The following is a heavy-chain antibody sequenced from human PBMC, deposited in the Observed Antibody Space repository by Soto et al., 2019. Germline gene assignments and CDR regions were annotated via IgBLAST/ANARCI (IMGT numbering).Heavy chain of an antibody. CDR3: AREVIAAAGTFYSYGMDV. CDR2: INAGNGNT. J-gene: IGHJ6*02. CDR1: GYTFTSYA. D-gene: IGHD6-13*01. Sequence: QVQLVQSGAEEKKPGASVKVSCKASGYTFTSYAMHWVRQAPGQRLEWMGWINAGNGNTKYSQKFQGRVTITRDTYASTAYMELSSLRSEDTAVYYCAREVIAAAGTFYSYGMDVWGQGTTVTVSS. V-gene: IGHV1-3*05.